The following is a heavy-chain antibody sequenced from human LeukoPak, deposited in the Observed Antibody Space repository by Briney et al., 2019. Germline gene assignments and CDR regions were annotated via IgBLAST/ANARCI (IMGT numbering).Heavy chain of an antibody. CDR3: ARDRYSSGWIYFDY. Sequence: GGSLRLSCAASGFTFSSYAMHWVRQAPGKGLEWVVVISYDGSNKYYADSVKGRFTISRDNSKNTLYLQMNSLRAEDTAVYYCARDRYSSGWIYFDYWGKGTLVTVSS. J-gene: IGHJ4*02. CDR1: GFTFSSYA. V-gene: IGHV3-30*04. CDR2: ISYDGSNK. D-gene: IGHD6-19*01.